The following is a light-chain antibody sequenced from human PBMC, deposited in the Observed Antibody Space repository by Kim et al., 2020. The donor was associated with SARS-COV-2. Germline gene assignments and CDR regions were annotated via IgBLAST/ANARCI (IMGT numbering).Light chain of an antibody. CDR3: QVWDATKDRYV. J-gene: IGLJ1*01. CDR1: NIGSKS. Sequence: APGQTATMTCGGDNIGSKSVHWSQQRPGQAPVLVIYDDSERPSGIPERFSGSNSRNTATLTITRVEAGDEADYYCQVWDATKDRYVFGSGTEVTVL. V-gene: IGLV3-21*02. CDR2: DDS.